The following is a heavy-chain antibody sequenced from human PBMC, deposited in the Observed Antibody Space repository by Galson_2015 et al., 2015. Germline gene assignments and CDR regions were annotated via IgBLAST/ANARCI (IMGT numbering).Heavy chain of an antibody. V-gene: IGHV1-69*13. J-gene: IGHJ6*02. D-gene: IGHD3-22*01. Sequence: SVKVSCKASGGTFSSYAISWVRQAPGQGLEWMGGIIPIFGTANYAQKFQGRVTITADESTSTAYMELSSLRSEDTAVYYCARALFPYYYDSIHLYGMDVWGQGTTVTVSS. CDR1: GGTFSSYA. CDR3: ARALFPYYYDSIHLYGMDV. CDR2: IIPIFGTA.